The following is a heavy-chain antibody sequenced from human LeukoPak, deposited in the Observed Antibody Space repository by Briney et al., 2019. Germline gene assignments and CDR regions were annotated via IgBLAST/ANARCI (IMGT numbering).Heavy chain of an antibody. Sequence: PGGSLRLSCAASGFTFSSYAMSWVRQAPGKGLEWVSAISGSGGSTYYADSVKGRFTISRDNSKNTLYLQMNSLRAEDTAVYYCAKSRITMVRGVTSYYFDYWGQGTLVTVSS. V-gene: IGHV3-23*01. CDR2: ISGSGGST. D-gene: IGHD3-10*01. J-gene: IGHJ4*02. CDR3: AKSRITMVRGVTSYYFDY. CDR1: GFTFSSYA.